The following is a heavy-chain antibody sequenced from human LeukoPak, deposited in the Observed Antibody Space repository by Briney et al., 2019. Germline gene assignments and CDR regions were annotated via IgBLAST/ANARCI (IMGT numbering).Heavy chain of an antibody. CDR3: ARDPYSSTWSYGMDV. J-gene: IGHJ6*02. CDR1: GFTFSSYW. Sequence: GRSLILSCAAYGFTFSSYWMSWVRQAPGKGLEWVANIKQDGSEEVYVDSVKGRFTISRDNAKNSLFLQMNTLRAEDTAVYYCARDPYSSTWSYGMDVWGQGTTVTVSS. D-gene: IGHD6-6*01. V-gene: IGHV3-7*05. CDR2: IKQDGSEE.